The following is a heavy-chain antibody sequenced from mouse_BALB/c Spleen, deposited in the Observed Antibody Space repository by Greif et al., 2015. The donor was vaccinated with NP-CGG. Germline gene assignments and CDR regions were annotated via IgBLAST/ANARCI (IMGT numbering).Heavy chain of an antibody. CDR2: ISDGGSYT. J-gene: IGHJ1*01. CDR1: GYTSSDYY. D-gene: IGHD2-1*01. CDR3: ARDGNYWYFDV. V-gene: IGHV5-4*02. Sequence: EVKVVESGGGLVKPGGSLKLSCAASGYTSSDYYMYWVRQTPEKRLEWVATISDGGSYTYYPDSVKGRFTISRDNAKNNLYLQMSSLKSEDTAMYYCARDGNYWYFDVWGAGTTVTVSS.